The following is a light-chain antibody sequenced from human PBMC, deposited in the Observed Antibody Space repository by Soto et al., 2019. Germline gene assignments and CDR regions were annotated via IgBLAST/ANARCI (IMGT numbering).Light chain of an antibody. V-gene: IGKV1-39*01. J-gene: IGKJ2*01. CDR1: QTINNY. Sequence: DIQMTQSPSSLSASLGDRVTITCRASQTINNYLHWFQQRPGEAPKLLIYSASSLQTVVPPRFSGTGSGTHFSLTISSLQPEDFATYYCQQSSTTPHTFGQGTILEIK. CDR2: SAS. CDR3: QQSSTTPHT.